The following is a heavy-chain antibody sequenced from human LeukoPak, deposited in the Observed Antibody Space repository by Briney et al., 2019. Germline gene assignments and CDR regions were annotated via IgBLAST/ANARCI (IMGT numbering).Heavy chain of an antibody. CDR3: AKMSRYSSGWYDY. V-gene: IGHV3-30*02. CDR1: GFTFSSYG. CDR2: IWYDGSNK. J-gene: IGHJ4*02. Sequence: GGSLRLSCAASGFTFSSYGMHWVRQAPGKGLEWVAVIWYDGSNKYYADSVKGRFTISRDNSKNTLYLQMNSLRAEDTAVYYCAKMSRYSSGWYDYWGQGTLVTVSS. D-gene: IGHD6-19*01.